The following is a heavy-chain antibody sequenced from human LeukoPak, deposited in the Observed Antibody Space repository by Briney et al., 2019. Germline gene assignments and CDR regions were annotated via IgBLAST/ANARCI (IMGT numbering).Heavy chain of an antibody. CDR1: GFTFSDAW. Sequence: GGSLRLSCAASGFTFSDAWMTWVRQAPGKGLEWVGGIKNKTDGGTTDYAAPVKGRFTISRDDSKNTLYLQMNNLKTEDTAVYYCTWNYKDYWGQGTLVTVSS. D-gene: IGHD1-7*01. J-gene: IGHJ4*02. V-gene: IGHV3-15*01. CDR2: IKNKTDGGTT. CDR3: TWNYKDY.